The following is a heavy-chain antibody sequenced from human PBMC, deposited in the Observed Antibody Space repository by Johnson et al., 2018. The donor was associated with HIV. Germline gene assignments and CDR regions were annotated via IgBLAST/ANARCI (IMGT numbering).Heavy chain of an antibody. Sequence: MQLVESGGGLVQPGGSLRLSCAASGFTFSNYDMHWVRQVTGKGLEWVSAIGTAGDTYYTCSVKGRFTISRENAENSLYLQMNTLRADDTAVYYCARVAADSSGYYRDAFDMWGQGTLVTVSS. CDR1: GFTFSNYD. D-gene: IGHD3-22*01. CDR3: ARVAADSSGYYRDAFDM. CDR2: IGTAGDT. J-gene: IGHJ3*02. V-gene: IGHV3-13*01.